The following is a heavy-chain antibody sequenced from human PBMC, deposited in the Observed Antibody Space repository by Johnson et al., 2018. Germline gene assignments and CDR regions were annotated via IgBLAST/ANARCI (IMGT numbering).Heavy chain of an antibody. Sequence: VQLVESGGGLVQPGGSLRLSCAASGFTFSSYSMNWVRQAPGKGLEWVSYISSSSSTIYYADSVKGRFTISRDNAKNSLYLQMNSLRAEDTAIYYCARGGYSGYDSPIYGMDVWGQGTTVTVSS. CDR1: GFTFSSYS. CDR3: ARGGYSGYDSPIYGMDV. V-gene: IGHV3-48*01. J-gene: IGHJ6*02. CDR2: ISSSSSTI. D-gene: IGHD5-12*01.